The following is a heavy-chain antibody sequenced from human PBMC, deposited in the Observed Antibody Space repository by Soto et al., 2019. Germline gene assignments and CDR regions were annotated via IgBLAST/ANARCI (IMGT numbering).Heavy chain of an antibody. CDR1: GFTFSSYG. CDR3: AKEGGRKDSAKYFQH. V-gene: IGHV3-30*18. Sequence: AGGSLRLSCAASGFTFSSYGMHWVRQAPGKGLEWVAVISYDGSNKYYADSVKGRFTISRDNSKNTLYLQMNSLRAEDTAVYYCAKEGGRKDSAKYFQHWGQGTLVSVSS. CDR2: ISYDGSNK. D-gene: IGHD6-25*01. J-gene: IGHJ1*01.